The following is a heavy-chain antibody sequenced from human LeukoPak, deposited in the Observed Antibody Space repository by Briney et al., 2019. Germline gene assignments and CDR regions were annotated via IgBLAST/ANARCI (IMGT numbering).Heavy chain of an antibody. D-gene: IGHD1-26*01. J-gene: IGHJ4*02. CDR2: IYYSGST. Sequence: PSETLSLTCTVSGGSISSYYWSWIRQPPGKGLERIGYIYYSGSTNYNPSLKSRVTISVDTSKNQFSLKLSSVTAADTAVYYCARSGSYYFGFFDYWGQGTLVTVSS. CDR1: GGSISSYY. CDR3: ARSGSYYFGFFDY. V-gene: IGHV4-59*01.